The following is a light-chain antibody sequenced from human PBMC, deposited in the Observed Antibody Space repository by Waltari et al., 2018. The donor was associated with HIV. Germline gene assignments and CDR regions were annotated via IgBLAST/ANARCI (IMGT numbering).Light chain of an antibody. J-gene: IGLJ2*01. CDR1: SKDFGGYEC. CDR3: SSYTSSSTVV. Sequence: QSALTQPASVSGSPGQSITISCSGTSKDFGGYECVPWYQQHPGKAPNLMIYEVSNRPSGVSNRFSGSKSGNTASLTISGLQAEDEADYYCSSYTSSSTVVFGGGTKLTVL. CDR2: EVS. V-gene: IGLV2-14*01.